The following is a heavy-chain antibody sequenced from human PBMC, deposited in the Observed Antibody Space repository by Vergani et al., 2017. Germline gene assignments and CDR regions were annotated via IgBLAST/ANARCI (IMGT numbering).Heavy chain of an antibody. CDR1: GYTFINYY. CDR2: INPSGGHT. CDR3: ARGDYGILTGYRY. Sequence: QVQVVQSGAEVKKSGASVKVSCKTSGYTFINYYMHWVRQAPGQGLEWMGIINPSGGHTNYAQKFQGRVTMTRDTSPSTVYMELSSLRSEDTAIYYCARGDYGILTGYRYWGQGTLVTVSA. J-gene: IGHJ4*02. V-gene: IGHV1-46*03. D-gene: IGHD3-9*01.